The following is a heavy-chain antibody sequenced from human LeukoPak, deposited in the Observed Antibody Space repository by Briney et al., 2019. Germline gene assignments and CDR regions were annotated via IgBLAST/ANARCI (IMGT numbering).Heavy chain of an antibody. CDR1: GYTFSGYY. V-gene: IGHV1-2*02. Sequence: GASVKVSCKASGYTFSGYYMHWVRQAPGQGLEWMGWINPNSGGTNYAQKFQGRVTMTRDTSISTAYMELSRLRSDDTAVYYCAIESKDYDFWSGYLNWFDPWGQGTLVTVSS. J-gene: IGHJ5*02. CDR3: AIESKDYDFWSGYLNWFDP. D-gene: IGHD3-3*01. CDR2: INPNSGGT.